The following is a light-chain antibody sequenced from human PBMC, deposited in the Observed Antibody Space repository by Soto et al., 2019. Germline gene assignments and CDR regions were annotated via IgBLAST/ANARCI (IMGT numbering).Light chain of an antibody. CDR1: QSVGTY. CDR2: DSF. J-gene: IGKJ5*01. V-gene: IGKV3-11*01. CDR3: QQYGSLIT. Sequence: EIVLTQSPATLSLSPGEGVTLSCRASQSVGTYLAWYQQKLGQAPRLLIYDSFNRATGIPDRFSGSGSGTDFTLTISRLEPEDSAVYYCQQYGSLITFGQGTRLEIK.